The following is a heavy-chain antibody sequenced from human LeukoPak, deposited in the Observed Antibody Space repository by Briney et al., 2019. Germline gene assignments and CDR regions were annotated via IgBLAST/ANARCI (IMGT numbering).Heavy chain of an antibody. CDR1: GGSFSAYY. J-gene: IGHJ4*02. CDR2: INHSGTT. CDR3: AIDYMTGTGNAGGY. D-gene: IGHD3/OR15-3a*01. V-gene: IGHV4-34*01. Sequence: SETLSLTCADYGGSFSAYYWSWIRQSPGKGLEWIGEINHSGTTVYNPSLKSRVTLSVDTSKKQFSLKLNSVTAADTAVYYCAIDYMTGTGNAGGYWGQGTLVTASS.